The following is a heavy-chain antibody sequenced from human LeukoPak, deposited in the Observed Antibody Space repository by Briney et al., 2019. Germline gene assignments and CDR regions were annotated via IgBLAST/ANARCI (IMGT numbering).Heavy chain of an antibody. CDR1: GFTFTGYY. J-gene: IGHJ4*02. Sequence: ASVKVSCKASGFTFTGYYIHWVRQAPGQGLEWMGYINPHSGGTNSPQKFQGRVTLTTDTSISAAYMELSSLISDDTAMYYCVREGNELLSKDFNYWGQGTLVAVSS. V-gene: IGHV1-2*02. CDR2: INPHSGGT. D-gene: IGHD2-21*02. CDR3: VREGNELLSKDFNY.